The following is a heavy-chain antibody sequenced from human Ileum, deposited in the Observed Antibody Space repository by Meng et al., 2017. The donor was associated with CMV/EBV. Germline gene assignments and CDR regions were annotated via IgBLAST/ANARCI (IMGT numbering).Heavy chain of an antibody. V-gene: IGHV3-74*01. CDR3: ITSWIDP. Sequence: SLRLSCEDSELTFSNYWMYWVRQVPGKGLEWVSRINRDGSDTTYADFAKGRFTVSRDNAKNTLFLQMNSLRAEDTAVYYCITSWIDPWGQGILVTVSS. CDR2: INRDGSDT. J-gene: IGHJ5*02. CDR1: ELTFSNYW.